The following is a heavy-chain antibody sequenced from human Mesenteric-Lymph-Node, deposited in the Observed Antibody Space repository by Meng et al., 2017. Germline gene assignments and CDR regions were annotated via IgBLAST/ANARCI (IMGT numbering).Heavy chain of an antibody. CDR1: GFTFSSYW. CDR3: ARVPRGYYDSSGYHQYFFDY. CDR2: INSDGSST. V-gene: IGHV3-74*01. Sequence: GESLKISCAASGFTFSSYWMHWVRQAPGKGLVWVSRINSDGSSTSYADSVKGRFTISRDNSKNTQYLQMNSLRAEDTAIYYCARVPRGYYDSSGYHQYFFDYWGQGTLVTVSS. J-gene: IGHJ4*02. D-gene: IGHD3-22*01.